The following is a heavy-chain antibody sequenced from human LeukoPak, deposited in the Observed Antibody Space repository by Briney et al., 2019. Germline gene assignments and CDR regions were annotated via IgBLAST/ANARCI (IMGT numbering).Heavy chain of an antibody. Sequence: GGSLRLSCAASGFTFSSYGMHWVRQAPGKGLQWVAVIWYDGSNKYYADSVKGRFTISRDNSKNALYLQMNSLRAEDTAVYYCARDYSGPDYWGQGTLVTVSS. CDR2: IWYDGSNK. CDR1: GFTFSSYG. CDR3: ARDYSGPDY. D-gene: IGHD4-11*01. V-gene: IGHV3-33*01. J-gene: IGHJ4*02.